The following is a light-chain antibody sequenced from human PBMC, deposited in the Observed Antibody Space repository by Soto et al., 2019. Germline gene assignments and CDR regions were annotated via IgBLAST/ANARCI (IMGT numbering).Light chain of an antibody. Sequence: QSVLTQAPSASGTPGQSVTISCSGSISNIGRNSVTWYQQVPRTAPKLLIHSNNQRPSGVPDRFSGSRSDTSASLDISGLQSEDEADYYCAVWDDSLNGYVFGTGTNVTVL. CDR3: AVWDDSLNGYV. CDR1: ISNIGRNS. CDR2: SNN. J-gene: IGLJ1*01. V-gene: IGLV1-44*01.